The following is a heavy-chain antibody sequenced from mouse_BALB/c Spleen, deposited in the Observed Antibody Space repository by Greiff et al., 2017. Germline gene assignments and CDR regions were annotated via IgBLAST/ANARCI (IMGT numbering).Heavy chain of an antibody. CDR3: ARSNGSSLWDY. CDR2: ISSGSSTI. Sequence: EVMLVESGGGLVQPGGSRKLSCAASGFTFSSFGMHWVRQAPEKGLEWVAYISSGSSTIYYADTVKGRFTISRDNPKNTLFLQMTSLRSEDTAMYYCARSNGSSLWDYWGQGTSVTVSS. D-gene: IGHD1-1*01. J-gene: IGHJ4*01. V-gene: IGHV5-17*02. CDR1: GFTFSSFG.